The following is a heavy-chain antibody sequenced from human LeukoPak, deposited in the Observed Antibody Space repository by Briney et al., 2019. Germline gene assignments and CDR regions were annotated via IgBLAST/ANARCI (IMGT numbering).Heavy chain of an antibody. CDR3: AKGPYGSGSYYASH. J-gene: IGHJ4*02. V-gene: IGHV3-33*06. CDR1: GFSFSDYG. Sequence: GGSLRLSCAASGFSFSDYGMHWVRQAPGKGLEWVALIWYDGSNRYFADSVKGRFTISRDNSKNTLYLQMNSLRAEDTAVYYCAKGPYGSGSYYASHWGQGTLVTVSS. D-gene: IGHD3-10*01. CDR2: IWYDGSNR.